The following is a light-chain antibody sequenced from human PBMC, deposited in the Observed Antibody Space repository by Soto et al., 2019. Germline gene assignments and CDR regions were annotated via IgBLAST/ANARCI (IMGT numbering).Light chain of an antibody. J-gene: IGLJ2*01. CDR2: DVS. CDR1: SSDVGGYNY. CDR3: SSYTSSSSLVV. Sequence: QSALTQPASVSGSPGQSITISCTGTSSDVGGYNYVSWYQQHPGKAPKLMIYDVSNRPPGVSNRCSGSKSVNTASLTISGLQAEDEADYYCSSYTSSSSLVVFGGGTKLTVL. V-gene: IGLV2-14*01.